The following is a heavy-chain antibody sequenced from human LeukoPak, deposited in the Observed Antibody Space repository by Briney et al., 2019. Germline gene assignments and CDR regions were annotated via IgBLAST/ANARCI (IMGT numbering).Heavy chain of an antibody. CDR1: GYTFTSYY. D-gene: IGHD1-26*01. J-gene: IGHJ3*02. CDR2: INPSGGST. Sequence: ASVKVSCKASGYTFTSYYMHWVRQAPGQGLEWMGIINPSGGSTSYAQKFQGRVTITRDTSASTAYMELSSLRSEDMAVYYCARALVGAERWVGADIWGQGTMVTVSS. CDR3: ARALVGAERWVGADI. V-gene: IGHV1-46*01.